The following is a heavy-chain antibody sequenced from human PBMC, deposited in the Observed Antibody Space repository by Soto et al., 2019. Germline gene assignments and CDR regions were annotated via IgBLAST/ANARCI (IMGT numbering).Heavy chain of an antibody. CDR2: ISYDGVYI. CDR1: GFTFKTFA. Sequence: PGGSLRLSCAVSGFTFKTFAMHWVRQAPGKGLEWVAVISYDGVYIYYPDSVKGRFTISRDNSKNTVYLQMNSLRPGDTAVYYCAKGKLYYNSLGHGGQEPRVTFSS. D-gene: IGHD2-8*01. CDR3: AKGKLYYNSLGH. V-gene: IGHV3-30-3*01. J-gene: IGHJ4*02.